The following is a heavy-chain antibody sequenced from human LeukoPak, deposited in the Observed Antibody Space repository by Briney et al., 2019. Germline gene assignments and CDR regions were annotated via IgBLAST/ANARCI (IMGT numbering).Heavy chain of an antibody. CDR3: ARLPDILTGYQKAY. CDR2: INHSGST. J-gene: IGHJ4*02. CDR1: GGSFSGYY. Sequence: PSETLSLTCAVYGGSFSGYYWSWIRQPPGKGLEWIGEINHSGSTNYNPSLKSRVTISVDTSKNQFSLKLSSVTAADTAVYYCARLPDILTGYQKAYWGQGTLVTVSS. D-gene: IGHD3-9*01. V-gene: IGHV4-34*01.